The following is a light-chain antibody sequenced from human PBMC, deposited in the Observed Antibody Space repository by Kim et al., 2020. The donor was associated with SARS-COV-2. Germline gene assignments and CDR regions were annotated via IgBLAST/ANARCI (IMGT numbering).Light chain of an antibody. V-gene: IGLV6-57*03. CDR1: SATNAGNN. Sequence: PVTITGTRSSATNAGNNMPSYERRPGSAPTPVIYEDNQSPSGVPARFSGSIDSSANSTSLTISGLKTEDEADYYCQSYDSNNHVIFGGGTQLTVL. J-gene: IGLJ2*01. CDR2: EDN. CDR3: QSYDSNNHVI.